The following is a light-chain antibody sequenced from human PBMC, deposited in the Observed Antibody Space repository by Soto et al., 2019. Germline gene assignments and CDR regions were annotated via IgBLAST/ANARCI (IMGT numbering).Light chain of an antibody. CDR1: QSVRKDF. J-gene: IGKJ4*01. CDR3: PQFSSYTLT. V-gene: IGKV3-20*01. CDR2: GAS. Sequence: EIVLTQSPGTLSLSPGERATLSCRASQSVRKDFLAWYRPTLGKAAKIXIYGASRRDTGIRDLFSCSGAGTACTRTISRLEPEDVSVVSCPQFSSYTLTFGGGTKVDIK.